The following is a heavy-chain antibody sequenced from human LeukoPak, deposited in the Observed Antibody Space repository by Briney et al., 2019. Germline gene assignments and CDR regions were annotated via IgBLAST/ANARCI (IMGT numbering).Heavy chain of an antibody. V-gene: IGHV4-39*07. CDR1: GDSISSSSHY. J-gene: IGHJ3*02. D-gene: IGHD1-26*01. CDR2: VFYSGST. Sequence: PSETLSLTCSVSGDSISSSSHYWAWIRLPPGKALEWIGHVFYSGSTEYNPSLRSRVTISVDRSKSQFSLKLRSMTAADTAVYYCARDHMDPRLGAFDMWGQGTMVTVSS. CDR3: ARDHMDPRLGAFDM.